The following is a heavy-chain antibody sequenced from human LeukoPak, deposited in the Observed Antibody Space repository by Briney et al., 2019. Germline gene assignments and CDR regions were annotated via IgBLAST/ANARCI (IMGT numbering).Heavy chain of an antibody. J-gene: IGHJ4*02. V-gene: IGHV3-21*01. CDR2: ISSSSSYI. CDR1: GFTFSSYS. Sequence: PGGSLRLSCAASGFTFSSYSMNWVRQAPGKGLEWVSSISSSSSYIYYADSVKGRFTISRDNDKNSLYLQMNSLRAEDTAVYYCARKGSSGYYAGFDYWGQGTLVTVSS. CDR3: ARKGSSGYYAGFDY. D-gene: IGHD3-22*01.